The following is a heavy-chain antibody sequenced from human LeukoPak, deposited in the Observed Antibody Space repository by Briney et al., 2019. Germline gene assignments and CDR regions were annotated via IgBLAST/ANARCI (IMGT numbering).Heavy chain of an antibody. CDR2: ISGSGGST. V-gene: IGHV3-23*01. J-gene: IGHJ4*02. CDR1: GFTFSSYA. CDR3: AKVRAPQRFEYYFDY. D-gene: IGHD3-16*01. Sequence: GGSLRLSCAASGFTFSSYAMSWVRQAPGKGLEWVSAISGSGGSTYYADSVKGRFTISRDNSKNTLYLQMNSLRAEDTAVYYCAKVRAPQRFEYYFDYWGQGTLVTVSS.